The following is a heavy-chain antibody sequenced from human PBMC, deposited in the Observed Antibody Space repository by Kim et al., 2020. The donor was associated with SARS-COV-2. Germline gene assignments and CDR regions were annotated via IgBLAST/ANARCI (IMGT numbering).Heavy chain of an antibody. V-gene: IGHV3-13*01. D-gene: IGHD3-9*01. J-gene: IGHJ6*03. CDR3: ARGGTGYHGYYYYYYMDV. Sequence: KGRFTISRENAKNSLYLQMNSLRAGDTAVYYCARGGTGYHGYYYYYYMDVWGKGTTVTVSS.